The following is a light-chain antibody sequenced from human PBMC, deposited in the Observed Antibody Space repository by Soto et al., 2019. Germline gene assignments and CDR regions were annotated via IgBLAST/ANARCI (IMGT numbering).Light chain of an antibody. CDR3: QEYNDWPPEYT. CDR2: GTS. CDR1: QSVGPK. V-gene: IGKV3-15*01. J-gene: IGKJ2*01. Sequence: EIVMTKSPATLSVSPGAGTTLSCSASQSVGPKVAWYQHKTGQAPMLLIYGTSTRATGIPARFSGSRSGTEFTLTISSLQTEDCAVYYCQEYNDWPPEYTFGQGTKLEI.